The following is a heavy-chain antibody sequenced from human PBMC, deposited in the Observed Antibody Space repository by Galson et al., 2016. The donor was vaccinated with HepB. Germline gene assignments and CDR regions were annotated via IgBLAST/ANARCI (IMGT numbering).Heavy chain of an antibody. CDR1: GSSLRNLGVG. CDR2: IYWNDEE. V-gene: IGHV2-5*01. D-gene: IGHD2-15*01. J-gene: IGHJ4*02. CDR3: VQEGYCEGGSCPLDY. Sequence: PALVKPTQTLTLTCTFSGSSLRNLGVGVGWVRQPPGKALEWLALIYWNDEERYSPSLRSRLTITKDTSRNQVVLTMTNMDPVDTATYYCVQEGYCEGGSCPLDYWGQGTLVTVSS.